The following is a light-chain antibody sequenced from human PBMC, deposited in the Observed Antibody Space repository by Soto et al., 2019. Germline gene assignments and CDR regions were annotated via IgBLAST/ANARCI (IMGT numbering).Light chain of an antibody. CDR1: QGISSY. J-gene: IGKJ4*01. V-gene: IGKV1-9*01. CDR2: EAS. CDR3: QQLERYPTAT. Sequence: DIQLTQSPSFLSASVGDRVTITCRASQGISSYLAWYQQKPGKAPKLLIYEASTLQSGVSSRFSGSGSGTEFTLTISSLQPEDFATYYCQQLERYPTATFGGGTKVEIK.